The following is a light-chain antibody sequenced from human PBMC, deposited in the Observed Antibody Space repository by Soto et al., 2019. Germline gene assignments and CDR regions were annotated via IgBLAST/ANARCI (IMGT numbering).Light chain of an antibody. CDR3: QQYGSSPPT. V-gene: IGKV3-20*01. Sequence: EILLTQSPATLSLSPGERATLSCRASQSVSSYLAWYQQKPGQAPRLLIYGASTRATGIPDRFSGSGSGTDFTLTISRLELEDFVVFHCQQYGSSPPTFGQGTKVDIK. CDR2: GAS. CDR1: QSVSSY. J-gene: IGKJ1*01.